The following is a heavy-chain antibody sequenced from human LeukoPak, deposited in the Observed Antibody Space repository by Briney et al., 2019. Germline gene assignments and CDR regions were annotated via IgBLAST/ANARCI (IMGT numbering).Heavy chain of an antibody. CDR2: SYISGST. CDR1: GASINSYY. V-gene: IGHV4-4*07. Sequence: PSETLSLTCTVSGASINSYYWNWIRQPAGKGLEWIGRSYISGSTDYNPSLKSRVTVSVDTSKNQFSLKLTSVTAADTAVYYCARGQELGFWGQGTLVTVPS. J-gene: IGHJ4*02. D-gene: IGHD3-10*01. CDR3: ARGQELGF.